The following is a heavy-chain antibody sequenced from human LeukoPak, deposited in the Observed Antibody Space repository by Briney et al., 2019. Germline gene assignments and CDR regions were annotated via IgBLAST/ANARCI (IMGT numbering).Heavy chain of an antibody. CDR1: GFTFSSYS. Sequence: GGYLRRSCAASGFTFSSYSMNWVRQAPGKGLEWVSYISSSSSTIYYADSVKGRFTISRDNDKNSLYLQMNSLSAEDTAVYYCARGPLYCSSTSCYWPYYMDVWGKGTTVTVSS. D-gene: IGHD2-2*01. CDR3: ARGPLYCSSTSCYWPYYMDV. J-gene: IGHJ6*03. V-gene: IGHV3-48*04. CDR2: ISSSSSTI.